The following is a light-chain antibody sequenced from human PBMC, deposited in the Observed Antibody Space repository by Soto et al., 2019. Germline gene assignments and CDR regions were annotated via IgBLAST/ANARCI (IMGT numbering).Light chain of an antibody. CDR2: EGH. Sequence: SALAQPASVSGFPGQSITISCTGASGYVGTYSLVSWYQQHPGKAPKVVIYEGHKRPSGVPDRFSGSTSVNTASLTISGLQTDDEADYYCCLYVGATTYVFGTGTKLTVL. J-gene: IGLJ1*01. CDR3: CLYVGATTYV. CDR1: SGYVGTYSL. V-gene: IGLV2-23*01.